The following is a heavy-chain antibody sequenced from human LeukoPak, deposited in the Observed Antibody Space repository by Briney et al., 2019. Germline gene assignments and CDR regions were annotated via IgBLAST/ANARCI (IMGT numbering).Heavy chain of an antibody. CDR1: GGSISSGSYY. J-gene: IGHJ4*02. CDR3: ASGEKMAIMDH. CDR2: IYTSGST. D-gene: IGHD5-24*01. Sequence: SETLSLTCTVSGGSISSGSYYWSWIRQPAGKGLEWIGRIYTSGSTNYNPSLKSRVTISVDTSKNQFSLKLSSVTAADTAVYYCASGEKMAIMDHWGQGTLVTVSS. V-gene: IGHV4-61*02.